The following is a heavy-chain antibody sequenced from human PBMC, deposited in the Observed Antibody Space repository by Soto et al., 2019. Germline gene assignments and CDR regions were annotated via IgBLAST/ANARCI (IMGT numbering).Heavy chain of an antibody. CDR1: GFTFSSYG. Sequence: GGSLRLSCVASGFTFSSYGMSWVRQAPGKGLEWVTGISGISGRTDYADSVKGRFTISRDNSNNILYLQLNSLRAEDTAIYYCAKQRKYRAYYYPMDVWGQGATVTVSS. D-gene: IGHD5-18*01. CDR3: AKQRKYRAYYYPMDV. CDR2: ISGISGRT. V-gene: IGHV3-23*01. J-gene: IGHJ6*02.